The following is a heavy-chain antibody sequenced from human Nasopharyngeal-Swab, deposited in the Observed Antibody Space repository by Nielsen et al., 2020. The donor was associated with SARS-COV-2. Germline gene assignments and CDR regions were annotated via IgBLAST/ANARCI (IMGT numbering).Heavy chain of an antibody. CDR3: ARRISGGYDP. J-gene: IGHJ5*02. CDR2: ISYDGSNK. V-gene: IGHV3-33*05. D-gene: IGHD1-26*01. Sequence: VRQMPGKGLEWVAVISYDGSNKYYVDSVKGRFTVSRDNAKKSLYLQMNSLRAEDTAVYYCARRISGGYDPWGQGTLVTVSS.